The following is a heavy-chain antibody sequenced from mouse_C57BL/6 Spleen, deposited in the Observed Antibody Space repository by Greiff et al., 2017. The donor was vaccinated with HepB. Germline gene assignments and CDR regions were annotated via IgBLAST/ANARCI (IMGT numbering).Heavy chain of an antibody. CDR2: IYPGSGST. CDR1: GYTFTSYW. CDR3: AREGVTTPAY. V-gene: IGHV1-55*01. D-gene: IGHD2-2*01. J-gene: IGHJ3*01. Sequence: VQLQQSGAELVKPGASVKMSCKASGYTFTSYWITWVKQRPGQGLEWIGDIYPGSGSTNYNEKFKSKAALTVDTSSSTAYMQLSSLTSEDSAVYYCAREGVTTPAYWGQGTLVTVSA.